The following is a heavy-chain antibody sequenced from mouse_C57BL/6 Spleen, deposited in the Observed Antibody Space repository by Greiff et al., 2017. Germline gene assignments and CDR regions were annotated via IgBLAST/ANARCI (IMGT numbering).Heavy chain of an antibody. J-gene: IGHJ4*01. CDR2: FYTGSGSI. CDR1: CYTFAEST. V-gene: IGHV1-62-2*01. CDR3: ARQEVTTVVARAMDT. Sequence: VQLQQSGAALVKPGASVQLSCKASCYTFAESTIHWVKQRSGQGLEWIGWFYTGSGSIKYNEKFKDKATLTADKSSITVYMELSRLTSEDSAVYFCARQEVTTVVARAMDTRRPATSVTASS. D-gene: IGHD1-1*01.